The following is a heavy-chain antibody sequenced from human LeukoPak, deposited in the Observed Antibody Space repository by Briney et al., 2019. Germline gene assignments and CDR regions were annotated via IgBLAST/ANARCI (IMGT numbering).Heavy chain of an antibody. CDR3: ARESMGAPNGFWSGYYSDYYYYMDV. CDR1: GYTFTSYG. D-gene: IGHD3-3*01. Sequence: ASVKVSCKASGYTFTSYGISWVRQAPGQGLEWMGWISAYNGNTNYAQKLQGRVTMTRATSISTVYMELRSLRSNDTAVYYCARESMGAPNGFWSGYYSDYYYYMDVWGKGTTVIVSS. CDR2: ISAYNGNT. J-gene: IGHJ6*03. V-gene: IGHV1-18*01.